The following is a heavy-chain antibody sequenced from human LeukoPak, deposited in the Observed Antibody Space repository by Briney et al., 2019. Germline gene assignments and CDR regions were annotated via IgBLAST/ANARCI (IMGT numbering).Heavy chain of an antibody. CDR1: GGSISSSNW. J-gene: IGHJ4*02. Sequence: SGTLSLTCAVSGGSISSSNWWTCVRQPPWKGLEWIGETYHSGSTNYNPSLKSRVTISVDKSKNQFSLNLSSVTAADTAVYYCAAKTGNYRSFDYWGQGTLVTVSS. V-gene: IGHV4-4*02. CDR2: TYHSGST. CDR3: AAKTGNYRSFDY. D-gene: IGHD1-7*01.